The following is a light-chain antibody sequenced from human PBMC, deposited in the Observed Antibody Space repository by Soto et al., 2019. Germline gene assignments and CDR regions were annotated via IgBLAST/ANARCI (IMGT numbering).Light chain of an antibody. CDR3: QQYNNWPLT. V-gene: IGKV3-15*01. J-gene: IGKJ5*01. CDR2: GAS. Sequence: EIVMTQSTANLSVSPGERATLSCRASQSVSSNLAWYQQKPGQAPRLLIYGASTRATGIPARFSGSGSGTEFTLTISSLQSEDFAIYYCQQYNNWPLTFGQGTRLELN. CDR1: QSVSSN.